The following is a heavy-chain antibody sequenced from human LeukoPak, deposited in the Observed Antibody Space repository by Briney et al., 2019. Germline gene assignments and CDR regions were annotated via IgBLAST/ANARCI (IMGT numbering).Heavy chain of an antibody. V-gene: IGHV4-59*11. D-gene: IGHD1-26*01. CDR1: GGSISSHN. J-gene: IGHJ5*02. Sequence: PSETLSLTCTVSGGSISSHNWCWIRQPPGKGLEWIGYVSYSGTTNYNPSLKSRVTISVDTSKNQFSLKLSSVTAADTAVYYCAREGGSSNWFDRWGQGTLVTVSS. CDR3: AREGGSSNWFDR. CDR2: VSYSGTT.